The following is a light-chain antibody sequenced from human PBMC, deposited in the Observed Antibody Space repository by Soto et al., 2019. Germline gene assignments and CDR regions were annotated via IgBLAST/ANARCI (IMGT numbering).Light chain of an antibody. J-gene: IGKJ2*01. CDR3: QQSYSTPVT. Sequence: DIQMTQSPSSLSASVGDRVTITCRASQSISSYLNWYQQKPGKAPKLLIYAAFSLQSGVPSRFSGSGSGTDFTLTISTLQPEDFETYYCQQSYSTPVTFGQGTKLEIK. CDR2: AAF. CDR1: QSISSY. V-gene: IGKV1-39*01.